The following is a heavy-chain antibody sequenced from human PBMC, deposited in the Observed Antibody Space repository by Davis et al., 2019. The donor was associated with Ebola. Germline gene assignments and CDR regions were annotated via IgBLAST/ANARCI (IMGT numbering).Heavy chain of an antibody. D-gene: IGHD3-3*02. J-gene: IGHJ4*02. V-gene: IGHV1-24*01. Sequence: AASVKVSCKVSGDFVTTFPIHWVRQAPGKGLEWMGGFDQEDTKTRYGQKFQGRVTLTEDTTTDTAYMELSSLRSEDTAVYYCARGPAFNTVPPHFWGYWGQGTLVTVSS. CDR3: ARGPAFNTVPPHFWGY. CDR2: FDQEDTKT. CDR1: GDFVTTFP.